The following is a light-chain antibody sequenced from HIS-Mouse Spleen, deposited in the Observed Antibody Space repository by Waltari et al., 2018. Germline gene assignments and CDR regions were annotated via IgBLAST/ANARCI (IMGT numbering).Light chain of an antibody. J-gene: IGLJ2*01. V-gene: IGLV2-23*01. CDR3: CSYAGSSTVV. CDR2: EGS. Sequence: QSALTQPASVSGSPGQSIPISCTGTSSHVGSYNLVPWYQQHPGKAPKLMSYEGSKRPSGVSNRFSGSKSGNTASLTISGLQAEDEADYYCCSYAGSSTVVFGGGTKLTVL. CDR1: SSHVGSYNL.